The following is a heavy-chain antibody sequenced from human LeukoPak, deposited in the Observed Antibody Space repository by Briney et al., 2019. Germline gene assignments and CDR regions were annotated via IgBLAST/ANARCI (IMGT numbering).Heavy chain of an antibody. CDR1: GFTFSSYG. D-gene: IGHD1-1*01. CDR3: AKGWKGHYYYGMDV. CDR2: ISYDGSNK. Sequence: GSLRLSCAASGFTFSSYGMHWVRQAPGKGLEWVAVISYDGSNKYYADSVKGRFTISRDNSKNTLYLQMNSLRAEDTAVYYCAKGWKGHYYYGMDVWGKGTTVTASS. V-gene: IGHV3-30*18. J-gene: IGHJ6*04.